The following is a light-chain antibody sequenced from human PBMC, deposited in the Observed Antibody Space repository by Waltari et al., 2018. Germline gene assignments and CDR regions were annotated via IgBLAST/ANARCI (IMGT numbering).Light chain of an antibody. CDR3: QQYNDLPPDT. CDR1: QDIGNY. Sequence: DIQMTQSLSSLSASVGDTVTITCQASQDIGNYLNWHQQKPGKAPQLLIYDASNLETGVPSRFSGSGSGTDFTFTITGLQPEDVATYYCQQYNDLPPDTFGQGTRLEIK. CDR2: DAS. V-gene: IGKV1-33*01. J-gene: IGKJ2*01.